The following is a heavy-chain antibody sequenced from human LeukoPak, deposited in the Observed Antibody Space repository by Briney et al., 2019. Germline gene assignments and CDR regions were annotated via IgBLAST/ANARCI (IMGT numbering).Heavy chain of an antibody. CDR3: TTHVGDSWYRPPLDY. D-gene: IGHD6-13*01. Sequence: GGSLRLSCAASGFTFSHAWMSWVRQAPGKGLDWVGRIRSINSGGAADYAAPVKGRFTTSRHDSENTLYLQINSLETDDTAVYYCTTHVGDSWYRPPLDYWGRGTLVTVSS. CDR2: IRSINSGGAA. J-gene: IGHJ4*02. V-gene: IGHV3-15*01. CDR1: GFTFSHAW.